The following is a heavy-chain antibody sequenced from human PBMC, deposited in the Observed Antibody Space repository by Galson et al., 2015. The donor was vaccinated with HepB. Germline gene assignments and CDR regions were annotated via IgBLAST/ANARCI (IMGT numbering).Heavy chain of an antibody. Sequence: SLRLSCAASGFTFSSYAMHWVRQAPGKGLEWVAVISYDGSNKYYADSVKGRFTISRDNSKNTLYLQMNSLRAEDTAVYYCARPKGVRNSPRNWFDPWGQGTLVTVSS. D-gene: IGHD1-14*01. J-gene: IGHJ5*02. CDR2: ISYDGSNK. CDR1: GFTFSSYA. CDR3: ARPKGVRNSPRNWFDP. V-gene: IGHV3-30*04.